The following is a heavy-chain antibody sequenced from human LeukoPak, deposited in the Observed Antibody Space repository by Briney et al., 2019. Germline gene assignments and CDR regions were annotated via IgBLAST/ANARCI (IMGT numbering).Heavy chain of an antibody. D-gene: IGHD1-26*01. Sequence: PGGSLRLSCAASGFTVSSNYMSWVRQAPGKGLEWVSVIYSGGSTYYADSVKGRFTISRDNSKNTLYLQMNSLRAEDTAVYYCARDLKWELLPFYWGQGTLVTVSS. CDR3: ARDLKWELLPFY. CDR2: IYSGGST. J-gene: IGHJ4*02. V-gene: IGHV3-66*01. CDR1: GFTVSSNY.